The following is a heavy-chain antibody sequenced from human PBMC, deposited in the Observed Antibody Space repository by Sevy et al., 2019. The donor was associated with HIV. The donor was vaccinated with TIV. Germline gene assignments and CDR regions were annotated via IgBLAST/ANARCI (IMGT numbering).Heavy chain of an antibody. CDR1: GFTFSSYA. J-gene: IGHJ3*02. D-gene: IGHD3-22*01. CDR3: AKDLKDYDSSGYDAFDI. CDR2: ISGSGGST. V-gene: IGHV3-23*01. Sequence: GGSLRLSCAASGFTFSSYAMSWVRQAPGKGLEWVSAISGSGGSTYYADSVKGRFTISRDNSKNTLYLQMNSLMAEDTAVYYCAKDLKDYDSSGYDAFDIWGQGTMVTVSS.